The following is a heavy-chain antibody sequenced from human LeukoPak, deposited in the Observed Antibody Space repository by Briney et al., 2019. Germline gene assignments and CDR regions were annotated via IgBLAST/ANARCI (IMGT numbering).Heavy chain of an antibody. CDR2: ISPYDGDT. CDR1: GYTFGIYG. CDR3: ARDYCTRGGDCHKKDLFDP. Sequence: ASVKVSCKASGYTFGIYGISWVRQAPGQGLEWIAWISPYDGDTNYAQKFEGRVTMTTETSTNTAYMELRSLRSDDTAIYYCARDYCTRGGDCHKKDLFDPWGQGTLVTVSA. D-gene: IGHD2-21*02. V-gene: IGHV1-18*01. J-gene: IGHJ5*02.